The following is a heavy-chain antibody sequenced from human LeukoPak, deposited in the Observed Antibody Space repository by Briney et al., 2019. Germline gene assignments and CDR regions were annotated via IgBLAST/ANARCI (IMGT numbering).Heavy chain of an antibody. CDR1: GGSISSYY. CDR3: ARRCSGGSCYSTYFDY. Sequence: SETLSLTCTVSGGSISSYYWSWIRQPPGKGLEWIGYIYYSGSTNYNPSLKSRVTISVDTSKNQFSLKLGSVTAADTAVYYCARRCSGGSCYSTYFDYWGQGTLVTVSS. CDR2: IYYSGST. V-gene: IGHV4-59*08. J-gene: IGHJ4*02. D-gene: IGHD2-15*01.